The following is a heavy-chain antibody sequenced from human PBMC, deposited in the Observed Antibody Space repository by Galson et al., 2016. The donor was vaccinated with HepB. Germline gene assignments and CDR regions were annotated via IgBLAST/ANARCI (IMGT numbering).Heavy chain of an antibody. J-gene: IGHJ6*02. CDR3: RGLGYYYGLDV. Sequence: SLRLSCAATGLTFSSYAMSWVRQAPGKGLEWVSAFSGGNTKYADSVKGRFTISGDNSKNTVYLQMNSLKIEDAAVYYCRGLGYYYGLDVWGQGTTVTVSS. CDR1: GLTFSSYA. CDR2: FSGGNT. V-gene: IGHV3-23*01.